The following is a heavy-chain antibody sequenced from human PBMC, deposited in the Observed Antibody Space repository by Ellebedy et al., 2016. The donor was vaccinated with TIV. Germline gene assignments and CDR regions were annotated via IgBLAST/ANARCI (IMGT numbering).Heavy chain of an antibody. CDR1: GYTFTSYY. CDR3: ARGDNYNYDSSGYYYTY. V-gene: IGHV1-46*01. CDR2: INPTTGNS. J-gene: IGHJ4*02. Sequence: ASVKVSCKASGYTFTSYYFYWVRQAPGQGLEWMGIINPTTGNSNYAQKFQGRVTMTRDTSTSTVYMELSSLRSEDTAVYYCARGDNYNYDSSGYYYTYWGQGTLVTVSS. D-gene: IGHD3-22*01.